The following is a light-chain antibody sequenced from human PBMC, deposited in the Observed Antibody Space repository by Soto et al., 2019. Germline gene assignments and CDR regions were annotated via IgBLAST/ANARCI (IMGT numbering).Light chain of an antibody. J-gene: IGKJ2*01. V-gene: IGKV1-9*01. CDR1: QSISSY. Sequence: DIQLTQSPSSLSASVGDRVTITCRASQSISSYLAWYQQKPGKAPKLLIYAASTLQSGVPLRFSGSGSGTDFTLTISSLQPEDFATYYCQQLNSYPSYTFGQGTKLEIK. CDR2: AAS. CDR3: QQLNSYPSYT.